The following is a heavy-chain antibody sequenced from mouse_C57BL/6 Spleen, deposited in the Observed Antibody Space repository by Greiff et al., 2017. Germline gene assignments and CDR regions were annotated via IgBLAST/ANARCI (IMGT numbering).Heavy chain of an antibody. V-gene: IGHV1-80*01. CDR2: IYPGDGDT. CDR3: ARYPKDYYAMDY. CDR1: GYAFSSYW. Sequence: VQLQQSGAELVKPGASVKISCKASGYAFSSYWMNWVKQRPGKGLEWIGQIYPGDGDTNYNGKFKGKATLTADKSSSTAYMQLSSLTSEDSAVXFCARYPKDYYAMDYWGQGTTVTVSS. J-gene: IGHJ4*01.